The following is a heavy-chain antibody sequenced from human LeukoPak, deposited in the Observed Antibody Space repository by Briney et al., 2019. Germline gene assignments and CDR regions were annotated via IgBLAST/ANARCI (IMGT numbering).Heavy chain of an antibody. CDR3: ARGPPIRGYRYGYDTGYYYSYSMDV. J-gene: IGHJ6*03. CDR1: GYTFTSYG. Sequence: GASVKVSCKASGYTFTSYGISWVRQAPGQGLEWMGWINPNSGATNYAQKLQGRVTMTTDTSTSTAYMELSSLRSEDTAVYYCARGPPIRGYRYGYDTGYYYSYSMDVWGKGTTVTISS. V-gene: IGHV1-18*01. CDR2: INPNSGAT. D-gene: IGHD5-18*01.